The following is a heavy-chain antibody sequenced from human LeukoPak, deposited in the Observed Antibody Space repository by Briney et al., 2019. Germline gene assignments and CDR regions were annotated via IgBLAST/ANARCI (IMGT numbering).Heavy chain of an antibody. D-gene: IGHD4-17*01. CDR1: GFTFSRYW. Sequence: GGSLRLSCAASGFTFSRYWMHWVRQAPGKGLVWVSRINSDGSGISYADSVKGRFTISRDNAKNTLYLQMNSLRAEDTAVYYCARDADYGDWGGIDPWGQGTLVTVSS. J-gene: IGHJ5*02. V-gene: IGHV3-74*01. CDR3: ARDADYGDWGGIDP. CDR2: INSDGSGI.